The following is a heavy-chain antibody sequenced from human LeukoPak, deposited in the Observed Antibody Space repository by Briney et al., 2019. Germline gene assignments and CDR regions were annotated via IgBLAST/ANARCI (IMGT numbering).Heavy chain of an antibody. D-gene: IGHD3-10*01. J-gene: IGHJ4*02. CDR2: IYHSGST. CDR3: ASSMVRGVDRFDY. Sequence: SQTLSLTCAVSGGSISSGGYSWSWIRQPPGKGLEWIGYIYHSGSTYYNPSLKSRVTTSVDRSKNQFSLKLSSVTAADTAVYYCASSMVRGVDRFDYWGQGTLVTVSS. V-gene: IGHV4-30-2*01. CDR1: GGSISSGGYS.